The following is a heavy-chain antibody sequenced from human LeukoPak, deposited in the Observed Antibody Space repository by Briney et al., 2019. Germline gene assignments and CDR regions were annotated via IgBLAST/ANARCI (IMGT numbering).Heavy chain of an antibody. J-gene: IGHJ4*02. Sequence: PGGSLRLSCAASGFTFSSYAMSWVRQAPGKGLVWVSAISGSGGSTYYADSVKGRFTISRDNSKNTLYLQMNSLRAEDTAVYYCAKKDRYYDSSGYYARYYFDYWGQGTLVTVSS. V-gene: IGHV3-23*01. CDR3: AKKDRYYDSSGYYARYYFDY. CDR2: ISGSGGST. CDR1: GFTFSSYA. D-gene: IGHD3-22*01.